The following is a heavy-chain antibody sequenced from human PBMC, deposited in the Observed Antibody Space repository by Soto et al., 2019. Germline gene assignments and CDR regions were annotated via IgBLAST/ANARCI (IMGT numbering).Heavy chain of an antibody. J-gene: IGHJ6*04. V-gene: IGHV4-34*01. CDR3: ACSFLAEPYYYYYGMDV. CDR1: GGSFSGYY. CDR2: INHSGST. Sequence: SETLSLTCAVYGGSFSGYYWSWIRQPPGKGLEWIGEINHSGSTNYNPSLKSRVTISVDTSKNQFSLKLSSVTAAVTAVYYCACSFLAEPYYYYYGMDVWGKGTTVTVSS. D-gene: IGHD1-1*01.